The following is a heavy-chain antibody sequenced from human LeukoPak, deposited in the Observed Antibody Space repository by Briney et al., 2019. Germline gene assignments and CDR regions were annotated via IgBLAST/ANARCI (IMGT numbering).Heavy chain of an antibody. V-gene: IGHV3-23*01. D-gene: IGHD6-6*01. CDR1: GFTFSSYT. Sequence: GGSLRLSCAASGFTFSSYTMSWGRQAPGKGLEWVSAISGSGGITYYADSVKGPFTISRDNSKNTLYLQMNSLRAEDTAVYYCRKLGRSSPNIYYYGMDVWGQGTTVTVSS. CDR3: RKLGRSSPNIYYYGMDV. J-gene: IGHJ6*02. CDR2: ISGSGGIT.